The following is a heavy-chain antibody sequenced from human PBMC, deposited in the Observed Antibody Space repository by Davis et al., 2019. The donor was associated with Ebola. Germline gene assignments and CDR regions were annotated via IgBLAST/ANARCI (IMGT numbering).Heavy chain of an antibody. D-gene: IGHD3-16*01. CDR3: TRDRHDSRAYGF. Sequence: SETLSLTCTVSGYSISSGYYWGWIRQSPGRGLEWIASFYHSGSTYYNPSLKSRVTVSVDTSKNQFSLNLSSVTAADTAIYFCTRDRHDSRAYGFWGQGQMVTVSS. V-gene: IGHV4-38-2*02. J-gene: IGHJ4*02. CDR2: FYHSGST. CDR1: GYSISSGYY.